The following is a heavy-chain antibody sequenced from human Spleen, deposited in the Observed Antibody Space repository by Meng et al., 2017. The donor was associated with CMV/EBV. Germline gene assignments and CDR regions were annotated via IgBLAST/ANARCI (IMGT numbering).Heavy chain of an antibody. CDR1: GGSMSSGNYY. D-gene: IGHD2-21*01. Sequence: QVQAQESGPGLVEPSQTLSLTCTVSGGSMSSGNYYWSWIRQPPGKGLEWIGYIHHSGSAYYNPSLKSRVSISVDTSKNQFSLNLNSMTAADTAVYYCASFDHIPRRNYFDYWGQGTLVTVSS. J-gene: IGHJ4*02. V-gene: IGHV4-30-4*01. CDR3: ASFDHIPRRNYFDY. CDR2: IHHSGSA.